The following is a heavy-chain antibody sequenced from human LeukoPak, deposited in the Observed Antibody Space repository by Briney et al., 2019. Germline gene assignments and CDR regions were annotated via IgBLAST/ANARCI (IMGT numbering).Heavy chain of an antibody. CDR1: GFTFSSYV. Sequence: GGSLRLSCAASGFTFSSYVMSWVRQAPGKGLEWVSAISGSGGSTYYADSVKGRFTISRDNSKNTLYLQMNSLRAEDTAVYYCARDSGSYLNDYWGQGTLVTVSS. V-gene: IGHV3-23*01. CDR3: ARDSGSYLNDY. D-gene: IGHD1-26*01. CDR2: ISGSGGST. J-gene: IGHJ4*02.